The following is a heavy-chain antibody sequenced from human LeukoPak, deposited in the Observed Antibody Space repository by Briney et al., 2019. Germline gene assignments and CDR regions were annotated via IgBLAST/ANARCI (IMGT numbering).Heavy chain of an antibody. CDR1: GFTFSNYA. J-gene: IGHJ4*02. CDR2: ITGSGGSA. D-gene: IGHD6-19*01. CDR3: AKEGGWTVIDY. V-gene: IGHV3-23*01. Sequence: GGSLRLSCAASGFTFSNYAMTWVRQAPGKGLEWVSVITGSGGSANYADSVKGRFTISRDNSKNTLYLQMNSLRAEDTAVYYCAKEGGWTVIDYWGQGTLVTVSS.